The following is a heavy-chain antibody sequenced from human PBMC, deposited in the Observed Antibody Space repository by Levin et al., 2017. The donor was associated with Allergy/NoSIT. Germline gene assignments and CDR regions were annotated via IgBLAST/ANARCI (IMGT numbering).Heavy chain of an antibody. J-gene: IGHJ4*02. V-gene: IGHV1-69*13. D-gene: IGHD3-16*02. CDR3: AAYDFLWGTYRNPDFYFYF. CDR2: IIPIFGTP. Sequence: SVKVSCKTSGGTFSGYAINWVRQAPGQGLEWMGGIIPIFGTPNYAQNFQGRLTLTADESTSTAYMQLSSLRSEDTAGYYCAAYDFLWGTYRNPDFYFYFWGQGTLVTVSS. CDR1: GGTFSGYA.